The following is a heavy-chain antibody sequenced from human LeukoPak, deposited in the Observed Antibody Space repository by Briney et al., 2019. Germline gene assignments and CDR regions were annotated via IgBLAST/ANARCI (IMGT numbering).Heavy chain of an antibody. Sequence: PGGSLRLSCAASGFTFSSYWMNWVRQAPGKGLVWVSRIASDGSSTTYADSVKGRFSISRDNAKNTLYLQMNSLRAVDTAVYYCARGRPHGNDYWGQGTLVTVSS. CDR3: ARGRPHGNDY. D-gene: IGHD4-23*01. CDR2: IASDGSST. J-gene: IGHJ4*02. CDR1: GFTFSSYW. V-gene: IGHV3-74*01.